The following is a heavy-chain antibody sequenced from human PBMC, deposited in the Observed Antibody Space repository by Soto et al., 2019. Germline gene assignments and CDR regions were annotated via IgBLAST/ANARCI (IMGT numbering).Heavy chain of an antibody. J-gene: IGHJ4*02. CDR2: ISGSGGST. CDR1: GFTFSSYA. CDR3: AKDDVPSRYYGSGRVRY. Sequence: EVQLLESGGGLVQPGGSLRLSCAASGFTFSSYAMSWVRQAPGKGLEWVSAISGSGGSTYYADSVKGRFTISRDNSKNTLYLQMNSLRAEDTAVYYCAKDDVPSRYYGSGRVRYWGQGTLVTVSS. V-gene: IGHV3-23*01. D-gene: IGHD3-10*01.